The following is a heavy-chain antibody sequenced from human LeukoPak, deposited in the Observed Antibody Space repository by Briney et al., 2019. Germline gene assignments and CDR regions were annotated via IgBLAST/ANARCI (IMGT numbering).Heavy chain of an antibody. Sequence: SETLSLTCTVSGGSLSSYYWNWIRQPAGKGLEWIGRIYTSGSTNYNPSLKSRVTMSVDTSKNQFSLKLSSVTAADTAVYYCVRQWQWLVRVDWYFDLWGRGTLVTVSS. CDR3: VRQWQWLVRVDWYFDL. D-gene: IGHD6-19*01. V-gene: IGHV4-4*07. J-gene: IGHJ2*01. CDR1: GGSLSSYY. CDR2: IYTSGST.